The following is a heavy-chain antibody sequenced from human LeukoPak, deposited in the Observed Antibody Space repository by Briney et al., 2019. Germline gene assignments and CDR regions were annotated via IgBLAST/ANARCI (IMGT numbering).Heavy chain of an antibody. V-gene: IGHV1-46*01. J-gene: IGHJ4*02. CDR2: INTSGGST. Sequence: ASVKVSCKTSGYTFTSYYIHWVRQAPGQGHEWMAIINTSGGSTRYARKFPGRVTTTKDTSTRTVYMELSSLRSEDTAVYYCARDPRASYESSDYYYPGDYWGQGTLVTVSS. CDR3: ARDPRASYESSDYYYPGDY. D-gene: IGHD3-22*01. CDR1: GYTFTSYY.